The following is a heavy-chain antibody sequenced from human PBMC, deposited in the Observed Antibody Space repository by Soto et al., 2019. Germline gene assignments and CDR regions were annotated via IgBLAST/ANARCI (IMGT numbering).Heavy chain of an antibody. D-gene: IGHD4-17*01. Sequence: SETLSLTCTVSGGSISSGGYYWSWIRQHPGKGLEWIGYIYYSGSTYYNPSLKSRVTISVDTSKNQFSLKLSSVTAADTAVYYCASSLHDYGDYYWFDPWGQGTLVTVSS. CDR3: ASSLHDYGDYYWFDP. CDR2: IYYSGST. J-gene: IGHJ5*02. CDR1: GGSISSGGYY. V-gene: IGHV4-31*03.